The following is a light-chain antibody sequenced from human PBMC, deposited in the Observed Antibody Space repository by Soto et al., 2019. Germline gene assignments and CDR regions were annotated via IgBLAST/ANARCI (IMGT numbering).Light chain of an antibody. Sequence: QSALTQPPSASGSPGQSVTISCTGTSSDVGGYNYVSWYQQHPGKAPKLMIYEVSKRPSGVPDRFSGSKSGNTASLTVSGLQAEDGADYYCNSYAGSNHVLFGTGTKLTVL. CDR1: SSDVGGYNY. J-gene: IGLJ1*01. CDR2: EVS. CDR3: NSYAGSNHVL. V-gene: IGLV2-8*01.